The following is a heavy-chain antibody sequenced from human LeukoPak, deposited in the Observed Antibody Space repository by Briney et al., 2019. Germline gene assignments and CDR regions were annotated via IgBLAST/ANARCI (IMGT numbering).Heavy chain of an antibody. CDR1: GASITSNTYF. J-gene: IGHJ4*02. V-gene: IGHV4-39*07. D-gene: IGHD6-13*01. Sequence: SETLSLTCIVSGASITSNTYFWVWIRQPPGKGLEWIGTISYTQSAYYNTSLKSRVTISLDTSRSQFSLKLRSVTAADTAVYYCARSSSSWYLNTYYFDYWGQGTLVTVSS. CDR3: ARSSSSWYLNTYYFDY. CDR2: ISYTQSA.